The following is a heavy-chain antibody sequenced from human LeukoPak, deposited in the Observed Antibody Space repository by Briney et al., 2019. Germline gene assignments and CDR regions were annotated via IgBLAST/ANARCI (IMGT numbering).Heavy chain of an antibody. CDR2: IKSKGDGETT. CDR3: TTDRGLTMIRGVLVD. D-gene: IGHD3-10*01. Sequence: GGSLRLSCAASGFTFTNAWMTWVRQASGKGLEWVGRIKSKGDGETTDYAEPVKGRFSMSRDDSAATMYLQMYGLEAEDTAVYYCTTDRGLTMIRGVLVDWGQGALVTVSS. J-gene: IGHJ4*02. CDR1: GFTFTNAW. V-gene: IGHV3-15*01.